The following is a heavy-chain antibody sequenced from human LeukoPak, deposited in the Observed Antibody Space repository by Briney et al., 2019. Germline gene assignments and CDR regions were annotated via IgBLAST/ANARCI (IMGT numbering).Heavy chain of an antibody. CDR2: IFQSGTT. CDR1: GDSITTYY. J-gene: IGHJ3*02. V-gene: IGHV4-59*01. Sequence: SETLSLTCTVSGDSITTYYWSWIRQPPGKGLEWIGYIFQSGTTKYNPSLKSRVTILSDVSKNQFSLNLTSVTAADTAVYYCAKSNGYGLVDIWGQGTMVTVSS. D-gene: IGHD3-10*01. CDR3: AKSNGYGLVDI.